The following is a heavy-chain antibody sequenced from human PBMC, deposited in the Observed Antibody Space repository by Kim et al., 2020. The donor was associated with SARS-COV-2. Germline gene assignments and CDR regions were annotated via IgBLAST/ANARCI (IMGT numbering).Heavy chain of an antibody. J-gene: IGHJ3*02. Sequence: TNYAQKFQGWVTITRETSISTAYMELSRLRSDDTAVYYCARWHRRDYAFDIWGQGTMVTVSS. D-gene: IGHD5-12*01. V-gene: IGHV1-2*04. CDR3: ARWHRRDYAFDI. CDR2: T.